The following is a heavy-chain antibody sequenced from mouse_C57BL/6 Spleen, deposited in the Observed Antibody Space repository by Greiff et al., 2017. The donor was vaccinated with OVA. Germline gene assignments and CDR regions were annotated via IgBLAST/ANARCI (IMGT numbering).Heavy chain of an antibody. D-gene: IGHD1-1*01. CDR2: ISSGSSTI. V-gene: IGHV5-17*01. CDR1: GFTFSDYG. Sequence: EVKLEESGGGLVKPGGSLKLSCAASGFTFSDYGMHWVRPAPEKGLEWVAYISSGSSTIYYADTVKGRFTISRDNAKNTLFLQMTSLRSEDTAMYYCARRGDYYGSSYWYFDVWGTGTTVTVSS. J-gene: IGHJ1*03. CDR3: ARRGDYYGSSYWYFDV.